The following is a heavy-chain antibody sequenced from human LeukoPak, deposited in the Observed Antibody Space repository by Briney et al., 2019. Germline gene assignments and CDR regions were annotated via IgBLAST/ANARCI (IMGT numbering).Heavy chain of an antibody. Sequence: ASVKVSCKASGYTFTGYYMHWVRQAPGQGLEWMGWINPHSGGTNYAQKFQGRVTMTRDMSTSTDYMELSSLRSEDTAVYYCARDNSVEDTAWWFDPWGQGTLVTVSS. D-gene: IGHD4-23*01. V-gene: IGHV1-2*02. CDR2: INPHSGGT. CDR1: GYTFTGYY. J-gene: IGHJ5*02. CDR3: ARDNSVEDTAWWFDP.